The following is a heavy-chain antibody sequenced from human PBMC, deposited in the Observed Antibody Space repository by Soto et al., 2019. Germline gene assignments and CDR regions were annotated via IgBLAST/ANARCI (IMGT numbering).Heavy chain of an antibody. CDR2: ISGSGGTT. Sequence: GLSLRLSCAASGCTFSNYGRSWIRQAQGKGLEWVSSISGSGGTTYYADSVKGRFTISRDNSKNTLYLQMNSLRAEDTALYYCAKDLRGSTSCYGCYFDYWGQGTLVTVSS. V-gene: IGHV3-23*01. D-gene: IGHD2-2*01. CDR3: AKDLRGSTSCYGCYFDY. J-gene: IGHJ4*02. CDR1: GCTFSNYG.